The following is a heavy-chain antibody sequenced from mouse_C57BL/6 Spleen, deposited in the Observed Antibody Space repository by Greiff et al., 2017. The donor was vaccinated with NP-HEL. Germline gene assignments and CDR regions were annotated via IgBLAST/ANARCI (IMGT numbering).Heavy chain of an antibody. V-gene: IGHV1-72*01. CDR1: GYTFTSYW. J-gene: IGHJ2*01. Sequence: QVQLQQPGAELVKPGASVKLSCKASGYTFTSYWMHWVKQRPGRGLEWIGRIDPNSGGTTYNEKFKSKATLTVDKPSSTAYMQLSSLTSEDSAVYYCARRAYYSNQYYFDYWGQGTTLTVSS. CDR2: IDPNSGGT. D-gene: IGHD2-5*01. CDR3: ARRAYYSNQYYFDY.